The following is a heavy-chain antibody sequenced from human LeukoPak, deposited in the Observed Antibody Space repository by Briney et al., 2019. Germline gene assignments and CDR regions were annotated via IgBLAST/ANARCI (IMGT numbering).Heavy chain of an antibody. D-gene: IGHD5-24*01. CDR3: ARSEMATIYYFDY. V-gene: IGHV4-59*01. J-gene: IGHJ4*02. Sequence: SETLSLTCTVSGDSISSYHWSWIRQPPGRGPEWIGYIYYRGSTNYNPSLTSRVTISLDTSKNQFSLKLSSVTTADTAVYYCARSEMATIYYFDYWGQGILVTVSS. CDR2: IYYRGST. CDR1: GDSISSYH.